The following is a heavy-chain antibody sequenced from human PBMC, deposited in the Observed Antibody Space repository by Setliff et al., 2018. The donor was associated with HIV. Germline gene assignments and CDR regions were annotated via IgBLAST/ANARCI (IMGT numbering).Heavy chain of an antibody. CDR3: ARVPVAGANWFDP. CDR2: IYSSGST. D-gene: IGHD2-21*01. V-gene: IGHV4-39*01. J-gene: IGHJ5*02. CDR1: GGSFSGYY. Sequence: SETLSLTCVVFGGSFSGYYWGWIRQPPGKGREWIGSIYSSGSTYYNPSLKSRVTISVDTSKNQFSLKLKSVTAADQGVYYCARVPVAGANWFDPWGLGTLVTVSS.